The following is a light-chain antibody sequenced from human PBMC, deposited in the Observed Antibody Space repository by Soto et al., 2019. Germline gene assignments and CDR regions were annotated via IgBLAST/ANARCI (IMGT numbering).Light chain of an antibody. Sequence: DIVMTQSPDSLAVSLGERATINCKSSQSVLYSSNNKNYLAWYQQKPGQPPKLLIYWASTRESGVPDRFSGSGSATDFTLTISSLQAEDVAVYYCQQYYTTPPTTFGQGTKLGIK. V-gene: IGKV4-1*01. J-gene: IGKJ2*01. CDR2: WAS. CDR3: QQYYTTPPTT. CDR1: QSVLYSSNNKNY.